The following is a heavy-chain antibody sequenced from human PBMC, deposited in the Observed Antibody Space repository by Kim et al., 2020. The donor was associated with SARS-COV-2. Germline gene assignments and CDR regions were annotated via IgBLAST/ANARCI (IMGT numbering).Heavy chain of an antibody. Sequence: GGSLRLSCAASGFTFSSYGMHWVRQAPGKGLEWVAVISYDGSNKYYADSVKGRFTISRDNSKNTLYLQMNSLRAEDTAVYYCARAHYYDSSGYYTSLFDYWGQGTLVTVSS. CDR1: GFTFSSYG. D-gene: IGHD3-22*01. CDR2: ISYDGSNK. J-gene: IGHJ4*02. V-gene: IGHV3-33*05. CDR3: ARAHYYDSSGYYTSLFDY.